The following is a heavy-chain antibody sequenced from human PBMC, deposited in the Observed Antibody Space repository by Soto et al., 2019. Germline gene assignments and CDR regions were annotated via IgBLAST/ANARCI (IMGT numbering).Heavy chain of an antibody. V-gene: IGHV3-23*01. Sequence: GGSLRLSCAASGFTFSSYAMSWVRQAPGKGLEWVSAISGSGGSTYYADSVKGRFTISRDNSKNTLYLQMNSLRAEDTAVYYCAKGGNALLWFGELSIAGGQGTLVTVSS. D-gene: IGHD3-10*01. CDR3: AKGGNALLWFGELSIA. CDR1: GFTFSSYA. CDR2: ISGSGGST. J-gene: IGHJ4*02.